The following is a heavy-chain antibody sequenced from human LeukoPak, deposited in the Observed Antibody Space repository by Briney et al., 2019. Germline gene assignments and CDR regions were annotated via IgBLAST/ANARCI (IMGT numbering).Heavy chain of an antibody. Sequence: SETLSLTCTVSGGSISSDYWSWIRQPAGKGLEWIGRIYTNGYTKYNPSLKSRVTMSVDTSKKQFSLKLSSVTAADTAVYYCAKEVGAGWNWFDPWGQGTLVTVSS. CDR3: AKEVGAGWNWFDP. V-gene: IGHV4-4*07. D-gene: IGHD1-26*01. CDR2: IYTNGYT. CDR1: GGSISSDY. J-gene: IGHJ5*02.